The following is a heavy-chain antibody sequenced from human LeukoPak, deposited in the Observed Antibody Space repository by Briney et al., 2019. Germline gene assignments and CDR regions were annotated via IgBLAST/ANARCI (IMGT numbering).Heavy chain of an antibody. CDR1: GFTFSSYA. CDR2: ISGSGGST. D-gene: IGHD3-10*01. V-gene: IGHV3-23*01. CDR3: AKDPGVLLWFGEFDY. J-gene: IGHJ4*02. Sequence: GGSLRVSCAASGFTFSSYAMSWVRQAPGKGLEWVSAISGSGGSTYYADSVKGRFTISRDNSKNTLYLQMNSLRAEDTAVYYCAKDPGVLLWFGEFDYWGQGTLVTVSS.